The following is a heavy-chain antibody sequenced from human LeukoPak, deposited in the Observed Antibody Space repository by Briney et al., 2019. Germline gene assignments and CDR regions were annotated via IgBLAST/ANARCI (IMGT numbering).Heavy chain of an antibody. J-gene: IGHJ6*03. V-gene: IGHV3-74*01. CDR2: INSDGSST. D-gene: IGHD1-14*01. CDR3: ARASAGRGYYYMDV. CDR1: GFTFSSYW. Sequence: GGSLRLSCAASGFTFSSYWMHWVRQAPGKGLVWVSRINSDGSSTSYADSVKGRFTISRDNAKNTLYLQMNSLRAEDTAVYYCARASAGRGYYYMDVWGKGTTVTISS.